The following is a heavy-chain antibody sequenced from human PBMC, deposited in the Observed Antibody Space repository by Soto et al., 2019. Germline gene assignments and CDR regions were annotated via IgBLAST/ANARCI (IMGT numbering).Heavy chain of an antibody. CDR3: AKDLLRPGRAYGMDV. Sequence: QVQLVESGGGVVQPGRSLRLSCAASGFTFSTYGMHWVRQAPGKGLEWVAVISYDGSNKYYADSVKGRFTISRDNSKNTLYLQMNSLIPGDTAVYYCAKDLLRPGRAYGMDVWGQGTTVTVSS. V-gene: IGHV3-30*18. CDR2: ISYDGSNK. J-gene: IGHJ6*02. CDR1: GFTFSTYG. D-gene: IGHD6-25*01.